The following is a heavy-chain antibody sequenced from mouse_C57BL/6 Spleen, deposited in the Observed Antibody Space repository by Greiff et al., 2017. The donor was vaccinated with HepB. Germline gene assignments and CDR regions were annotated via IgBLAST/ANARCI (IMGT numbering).Heavy chain of an antibody. Sequence: QVQLQQPGAELVRPGTSVKLSCKASGYTFTSYWMHWVKQRPGQGLEWIGVIDPSDSYTNYNQKFKGKATLTVDTSSSTAYMQLSSLTSEDSAVYYCARGDYGSSREGYWGQGTTLTVSS. J-gene: IGHJ2*01. CDR2: IDPSDSYT. CDR3: ARGDYGSSREGY. D-gene: IGHD1-1*01. CDR1: GYTFTSYW. V-gene: IGHV1-59*01.